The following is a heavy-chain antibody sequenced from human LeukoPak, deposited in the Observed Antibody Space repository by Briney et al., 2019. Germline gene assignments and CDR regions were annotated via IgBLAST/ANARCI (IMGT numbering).Heavy chain of an antibody. CDR2: ISAYNGNT. Sequence: VSGKVSCKASGYTFTSYGISWVRQAPGQGLEWMGWISAYNGNTNYAQKLQGRVTMTTDTSTSTAYMELRSLRSDDTAVYYCASCLNGYSSENDYWGQGTLVTVSS. CDR1: GYTFTSYG. V-gene: IGHV1-18*01. J-gene: IGHJ4*02. D-gene: IGHD6-19*01. CDR3: ASCLNGYSSENDY.